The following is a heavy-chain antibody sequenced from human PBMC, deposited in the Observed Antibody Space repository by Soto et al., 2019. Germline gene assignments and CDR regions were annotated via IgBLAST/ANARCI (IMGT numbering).Heavy chain of an antibody. Sequence: QVQLVESGGGVVQPGRSLRLSCAASGFTFSSYGMHWVRQAPGKGLEWVAVISYDGSNKYYADSVKGRFTISRDNSKNTLYLQMNSLRAEDTAVYYCAKDSTVVTPGEYFQLWGQGTLVTVSS. CDR3: AKDSTVVTPGEYFQL. V-gene: IGHV3-30*18. J-gene: IGHJ1*01. CDR2: ISYDGSNK. D-gene: IGHD4-17*01. CDR1: GFTFSSYG.